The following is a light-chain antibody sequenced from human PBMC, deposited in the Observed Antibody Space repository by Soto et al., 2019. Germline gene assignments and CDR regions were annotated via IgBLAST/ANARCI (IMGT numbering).Light chain of an antibody. J-gene: IGLJ1*01. CDR3: AAWDDSLSGYV. Sequence: QSVLTQPPSASGTPGQRVTISCSGSSSNIGSNTVNWYQQVPGAAPKLLIYRNNQRPSGVPDRFSGSKSGTSASLAISGLRSEDEADYYCAAWDDSLSGYVFGTGTKVTVL. CDR2: RNN. CDR1: SSNIGSNT. V-gene: IGLV1-47*01.